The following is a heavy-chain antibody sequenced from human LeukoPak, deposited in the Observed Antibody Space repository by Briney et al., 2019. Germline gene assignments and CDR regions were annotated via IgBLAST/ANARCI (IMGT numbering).Heavy chain of an antibody. Sequence: SETLSLTCTVSGGSISTYYWSWIRQTPGKGLEWIGYIHYSGSTNYNPSLNSRVTISVDTSKNQFSLKVNSVTAADTAVYYCARGTHSSSPIPLDYWGQGTLVTVSS. CDR2: IHYSGST. J-gene: IGHJ4*02. CDR1: GGSISTYY. CDR3: ARGTHSSSPIPLDY. V-gene: IGHV4-59*01. D-gene: IGHD6-6*01.